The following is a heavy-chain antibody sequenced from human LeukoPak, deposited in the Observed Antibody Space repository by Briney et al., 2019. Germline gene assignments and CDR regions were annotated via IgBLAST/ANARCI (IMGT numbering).Heavy chain of an antibody. Sequence: SETLSLTCTVSGGSISNYYWSWIRQPPGKGLEWIGYIYYSGSTNYNPSLKSRVTISVDTSKNQFSLKLSSVTAADTAVYYCARDGHIASDAFDIWGQGTMVTVSS. V-gene: IGHV4-59*01. CDR2: IYYSGST. D-gene: IGHD2-21*01. CDR1: GGSISNYY. CDR3: ARDGHIASDAFDI. J-gene: IGHJ3*02.